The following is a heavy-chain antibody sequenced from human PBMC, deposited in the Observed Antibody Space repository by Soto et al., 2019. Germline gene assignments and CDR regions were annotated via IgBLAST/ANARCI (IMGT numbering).Heavy chain of an antibody. D-gene: IGHD6-6*01. CDR2: IYYSGST. CDR1: GGSISSSSYY. Sequence: SETLSLTCTVSGGSISSSSYYWGWIRQPPGKGLEWIGSIYYSGSTYYNPSLKSRVTISVDTSKNQFSLKLSSVTAADTAVYYCASEYSSSSSYYFDYWGQGTLVTVSS. CDR3: ASEYSSSSSYYFDY. J-gene: IGHJ4*02. V-gene: IGHV4-39*01.